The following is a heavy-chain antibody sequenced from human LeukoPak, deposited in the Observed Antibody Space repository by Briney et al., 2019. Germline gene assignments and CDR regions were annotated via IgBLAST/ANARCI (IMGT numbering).Heavy chain of an antibody. J-gene: IGHJ6*04. CDR3: ARALISSSWRTWATYYYYGMDV. V-gene: IGHV3-33*01. CDR2: IWYDGSNK. D-gene: IGHD6-13*01. Sequence: GGSLRLSCAASGFTFSSYGMHWVRQAPGKGLEWVAVIWYDGSNKYYADSVKGRFTISRDNSKNTLYLQINSLRAEDTAVYYCARALISSSWRTWATYYYYGMDVWGKGTTVTVSS. CDR1: GFTFSSYG.